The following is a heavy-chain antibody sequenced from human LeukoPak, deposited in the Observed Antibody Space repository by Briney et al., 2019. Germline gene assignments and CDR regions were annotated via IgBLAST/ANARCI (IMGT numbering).Heavy chain of an antibody. J-gene: IGHJ4*02. CDR2: ISAYNGNT. Sequence: GASVKVSCKASGYTFTSYDINWVRQATGQGLEWMGWISAYNGNTNYAQKLQGRVTMTTDTSTSTAYMELRSLRSDDTAVYYCAISGGGYSDYWGQGTLVTVSS. V-gene: IGHV1-18*01. CDR1: GYTFTSYD. CDR3: AISGGGYSDY. D-gene: IGHD5-12*01.